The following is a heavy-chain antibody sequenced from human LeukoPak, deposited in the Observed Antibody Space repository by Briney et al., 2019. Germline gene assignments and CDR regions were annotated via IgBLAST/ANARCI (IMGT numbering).Heavy chain of an antibody. CDR1: GASISSGDYY. D-gene: IGHD2-2*01. CDR3: ASTNCSRSSCFGANWFDP. J-gene: IGHJ5*02. Sequence: SQTLSPTCTVSGASISSGDYYWSWIRQPPGKGLEWIGSIYYSGSTFHYNPSLKSRVAISIDTSKNQFSLSLSSVTAADTAVYYCASTNCSRSSCFGANWFDPWGQGTLVTVSS. V-gene: IGHV4-30-4*08. CDR2: IYYSGST.